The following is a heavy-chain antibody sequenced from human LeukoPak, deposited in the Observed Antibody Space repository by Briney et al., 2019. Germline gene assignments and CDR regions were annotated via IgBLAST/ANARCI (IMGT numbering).Heavy chain of an antibody. CDR3: ARHQGVRSSRYFDL. D-gene: IGHD4-17*01. V-gene: IGHV4-39*01. CDR1: GGSISSGSYY. Sequence: SETLSLTCTVSGGSISSGSYYWSWIRQPPGKGLEWTGEINHSGSTNYNPSLKSRVTISVDTSKNQFSLKLSSVTAADTAVYYCARHQGVRSSRYFDLWGRGTLVTVSS. CDR2: INHSGST. J-gene: IGHJ2*01.